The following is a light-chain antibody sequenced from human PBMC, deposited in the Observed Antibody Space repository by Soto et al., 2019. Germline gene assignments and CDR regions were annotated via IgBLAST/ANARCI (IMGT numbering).Light chain of an antibody. Sequence: EIVMTQSPATLSVSPGERATLSCRASQSVSSNLAWYQQKPGQAPRLLIYGTSDRATGTPDRFSGSGSGTDFTLTISRLEPEDFALYYCQHYQSGHPITFGQGTRLEIK. J-gene: IGKJ5*01. CDR2: GTS. CDR3: QHYQSGHPIT. V-gene: IGKV3D-15*01. CDR1: QSVSSN.